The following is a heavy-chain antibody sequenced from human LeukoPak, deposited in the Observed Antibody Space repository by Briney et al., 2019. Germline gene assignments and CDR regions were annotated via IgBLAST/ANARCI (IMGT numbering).Heavy chain of an antibody. J-gene: IGHJ4*02. CDR1: GFTFDDYG. CDR3: ARDIVFWSGSPPFDY. D-gene: IGHD3-3*01. CDR2: INWNGGST. V-gene: IGHV3-20*01. Sequence: GGSLRLSCAASGFTFDDYGMSWVRQAPGKGLEWVSGINWNGGSTGYADSVKGRFTISRDNAKNSLYLQMNSLRAEDTALYHCARDIVFWSGSPPFDYWGQGTLVTVSS.